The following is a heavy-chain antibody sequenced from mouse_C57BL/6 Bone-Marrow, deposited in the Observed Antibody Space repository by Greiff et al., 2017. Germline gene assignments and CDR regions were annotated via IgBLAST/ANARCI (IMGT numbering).Heavy chain of an antibody. Sequence: QVQLQQPGAELVKPGASVKLSCKASGYTFTSYWMHWVKQRPGQGLEWIGMIHPNSGSTNYNEKFKSKATLTVDKSSSTAYIQLSSLTSEDSAVYYCARKGYYGPGVYFDYWGQGTTLTVSS. V-gene: IGHV1-64*01. CDR2: IHPNSGST. CDR3: ARKGYYGPGVYFDY. CDR1: GYTFTSYW. D-gene: IGHD1-2*01. J-gene: IGHJ2*01.